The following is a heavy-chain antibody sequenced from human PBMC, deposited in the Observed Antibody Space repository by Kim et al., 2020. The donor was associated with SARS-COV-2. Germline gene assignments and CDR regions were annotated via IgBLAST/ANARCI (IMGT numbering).Heavy chain of an antibody. Sequence: GGSLRLSCAASGFTFSSYWMSWVRQAPGKGLEWVANIKQDGSEKYYVDSVKGRFTISRDNAKNSLYLQMNSLRAEDTAVYYCARVDSPFTMVRGDSGDYLGQGTLVTVSP. V-gene: IGHV3-7*03. CDR3: ARVDSPFTMVRGDSGDY. CDR2: IKQDGSEK. J-gene: IGHJ4*02. CDR1: GFTFSSYW. D-gene: IGHD3-10*01.